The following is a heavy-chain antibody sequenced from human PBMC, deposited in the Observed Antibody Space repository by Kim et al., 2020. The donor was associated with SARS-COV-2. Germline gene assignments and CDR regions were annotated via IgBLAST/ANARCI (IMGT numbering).Heavy chain of an antibody. CDR2: INHSGST. J-gene: IGHJ6*02. V-gene: IGHV4-34*01. Sequence: SETLSLTCAVYGGSFSGYYWSWIRQPPGKGLEWIGEINHSGSTNYNPSLKSRVTISVDTSKNQFSLKLSSVTAADTAVYYCASRRNYYYGMDVWGQGTTV. CDR1: GGSFSGYY. CDR3: ASRRNYYYGMDV.